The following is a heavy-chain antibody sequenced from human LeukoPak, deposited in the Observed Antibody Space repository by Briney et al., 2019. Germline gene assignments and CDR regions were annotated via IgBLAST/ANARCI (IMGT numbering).Heavy chain of an antibody. CDR2: IWYDGSNK. CDR3: AKVGREMATYFFDY. J-gene: IGHJ4*02. V-gene: IGHV3-33*06. D-gene: IGHD5-24*01. Sequence: GGSLRLSCAASGFTFSSYGMHWVRQSPGKGLEWVAVIWYDGSNKYYADSVKGRFTISRDNSKNTLYLQMNSLRAEDTAVYYCAKVGREMATYFFDYWGQGTLVTVSS. CDR1: GFTFSSYG.